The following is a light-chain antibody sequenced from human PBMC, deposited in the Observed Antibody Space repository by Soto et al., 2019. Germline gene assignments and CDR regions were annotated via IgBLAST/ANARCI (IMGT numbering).Light chain of an antibody. CDR2: DAS. J-gene: IGKJ1*01. CDR3: QQRYNWPST. CDR1: QSISTY. V-gene: IGKV3-11*01. Sequence: IVLTQSPATLSLSPGERATLSCRASQSISTYLAWYQQKPGQAPRLLIYDASNRATGIPARFSGSGSGTDFTLTISSLEPEDFVVYYCQQRYNWPSTFGQGTKVDIK.